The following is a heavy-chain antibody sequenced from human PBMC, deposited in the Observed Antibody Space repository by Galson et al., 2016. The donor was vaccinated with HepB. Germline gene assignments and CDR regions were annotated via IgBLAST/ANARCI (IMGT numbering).Heavy chain of an antibody. Sequence: SVKVSCKASGAIFRNYVIYWVRHAPREGPERMGRFIRATAPPNCAQSFPGRLPSTADESADESTGTLYLALSSLRSEDTTVYYCARVVGVATAVDPRGLGDWGHGTLLIVSS. CDR2: FIRATAPP. J-gene: IGHJ4*01. D-gene: IGHD6-13*01. V-gene: IGHV1-69*11. CDR3: ARVVGVATAVDPRGLGD. CDR1: GAIFRNYV.